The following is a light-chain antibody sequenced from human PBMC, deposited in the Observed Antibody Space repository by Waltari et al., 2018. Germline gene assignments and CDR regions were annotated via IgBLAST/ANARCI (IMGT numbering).Light chain of an antibody. J-gene: IGKJ4*01. CDR1: QSVLYSSNNKNY. CDR2: WAS. V-gene: IGKV4-1*01. Sequence: DIVMTQSPDSLAVSLGERATINCKSSQSVLYSSNNKNYFAWYQQKPGQPPKLLIYWASTRESGVPDRFSGSGSGTDFTLTISSLQAEDVAVYYCQQYYSTPLNFGGGTKVEIK. CDR3: QQYYSTPLN.